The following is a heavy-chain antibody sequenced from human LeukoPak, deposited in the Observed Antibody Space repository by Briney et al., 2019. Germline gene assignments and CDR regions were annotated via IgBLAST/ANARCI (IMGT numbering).Heavy chain of an antibody. CDR1: GFTFSSYA. D-gene: IGHD1-26*01. CDR3: ARDGLLGCFDY. CDR2: ISYDGSNK. V-gene: IGHV3-30-3*01. J-gene: IGHJ4*02. Sequence: GGSLRLSCAASGFTFSSYAMHWVRQAPGKGLEWVAVISYDGSNKYYADSVKGRFTISRGNSKNTLYLQMNSLRAEDTAVYYCARDGLLGCFDYWGQGTLVTVSS.